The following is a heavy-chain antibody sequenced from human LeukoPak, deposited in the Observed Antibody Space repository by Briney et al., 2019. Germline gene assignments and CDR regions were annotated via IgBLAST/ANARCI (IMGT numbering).Heavy chain of an antibody. D-gene: IGHD3-22*01. Sequence: PSETLSLTCTVSGGSISSYYWSWIRQPPGKGLEWIGSIYHSGSTYYNPSLKSRVTISVDKSKNQLSLKLSSVTAADTAVYYCARDNYDNSGYYFDYWGQGTLVTVSS. J-gene: IGHJ4*02. V-gene: IGHV4-59*12. CDR1: GGSISSYY. CDR3: ARDNYDNSGYYFDY. CDR2: IYHSGST.